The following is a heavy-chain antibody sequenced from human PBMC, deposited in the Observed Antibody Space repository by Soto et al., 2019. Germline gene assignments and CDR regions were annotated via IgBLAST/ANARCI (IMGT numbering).Heavy chain of an antibody. V-gene: IGHV3-23*01. CDR2: ISGSGGST. J-gene: IGHJ6*02. CDR1: GFTISSYA. CDR3: AKRWGYCSSTSCYIYYGMDV. Sequence: PGGSLRLSCAASGFTISSYAMSWVRQAPGKGLEWVSAISGSGGSTYYADSVKGRFTISRDNSKNTLYLQMNSLRAEDTAVYYCAKRWGYCSSTSCYIYYGMDVWGQGTTVTVSS. D-gene: IGHD2-2*02.